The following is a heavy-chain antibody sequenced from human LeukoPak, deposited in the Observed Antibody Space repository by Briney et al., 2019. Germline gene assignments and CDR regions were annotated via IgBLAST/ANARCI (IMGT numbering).Heavy chain of an antibody. D-gene: IGHD2-2*02. Sequence: SGTLSLTCAVSGGSISSSNWWSWVRQPPGKELEWIGEIYHSGSTNYNPSLKSRVTISVDKSKNQFSLKLSSVTAADTAVYYCARKSPYCSSTSCYNWYFDLWGRGTLVTVSS. CDR2: IYHSGST. CDR1: GGSISSSNW. J-gene: IGHJ2*01. CDR3: ARKSPYCSSTSCYNWYFDL. V-gene: IGHV4-4*02.